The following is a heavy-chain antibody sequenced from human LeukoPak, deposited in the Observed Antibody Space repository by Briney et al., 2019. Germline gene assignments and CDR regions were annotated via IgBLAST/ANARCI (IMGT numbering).Heavy chain of an antibody. D-gene: IGHD3-10*01. J-gene: IGHJ4*02. CDR2: IYWDNDK. CDR1: GFSLSTSGVG. V-gene: IGHV2-5*02. CDR3: ARPITMVRGAHPGWTDY. Sequence: SGPTLVQPTQTLTLTCTFSGFSLSTSGVGVGWIRQPPVKALEWLALIYWDNDKRYSPSLKSRLTITKDTSKNQVVLTMTNMDPVDTATYYCARPITMVRGAHPGWTDYWGQGTLVTVSS.